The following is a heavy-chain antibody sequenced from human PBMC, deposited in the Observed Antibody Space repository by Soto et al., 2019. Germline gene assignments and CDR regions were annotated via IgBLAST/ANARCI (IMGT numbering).Heavy chain of an antibody. D-gene: IGHD3-22*01. Sequence: EVQLLESGGGLVQPGGSLRLSCAASGITISNYPMSWVRPAPGKGLDWVSGISGSGDRTYYADSAKGRFTISKDISRNSLSLQLDSLGVEDTAVYFCVKDDGGYPSTAPHWGQGTLVTVSS. CDR3: VKDDGGYPSTAPH. J-gene: IGHJ4*02. V-gene: IGHV3-23*01. CDR2: ISGSGDRT. CDR1: GITISNYP.